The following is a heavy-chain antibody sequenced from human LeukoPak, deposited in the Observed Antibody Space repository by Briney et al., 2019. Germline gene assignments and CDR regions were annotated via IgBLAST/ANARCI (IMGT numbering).Heavy chain of an antibody. V-gene: IGHV4-4*07. CDR3: ARDKQQLVHLSQAASGSGSWYFDL. CDR1: GGSISSYY. Sequence: SETLSLTCTVSGGSISSYYWSWIRQPAGKGLEGIGRIYTSGSTNYNPSLKSRVTMSVDTSKNQFSLKLSSVTAADTAVYYCARDKQQLVHLSQAASGSGSWYFDLWGRGTLVTVSS. D-gene: IGHD6-13*01. CDR2: IYTSGST. J-gene: IGHJ2*01.